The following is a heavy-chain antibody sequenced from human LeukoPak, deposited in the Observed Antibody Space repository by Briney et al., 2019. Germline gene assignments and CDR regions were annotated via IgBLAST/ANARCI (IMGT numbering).Heavy chain of an antibody. J-gene: IGHJ4*02. Sequence: GGSLTLSCAASGFTFDDYAMHWVRQAPGKGLEWVSGISWNSGGIGYADSVKGRFTISRDNAKNSLYLQMNSLRAEDMALYYCAKDRGYDFWSGYLDYWGQGTLVTVSS. V-gene: IGHV3-9*03. D-gene: IGHD3-3*01. CDR2: ISWNSGGI. CDR1: GFTFDDYA. CDR3: AKDRGYDFWSGYLDY.